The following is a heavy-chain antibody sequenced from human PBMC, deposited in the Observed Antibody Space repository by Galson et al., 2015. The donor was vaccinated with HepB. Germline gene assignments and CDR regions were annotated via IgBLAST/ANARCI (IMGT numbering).Heavy chain of an antibody. V-gene: IGHV1-3*01. CDR3: ARPSGDYYDSSGYYY. CDR2: INAGNGNT. CDR1: GYTFTSYA. D-gene: IGHD3-22*01. Sequence: SVKVSCKASGYTFTSYAMHWVRQAPGQRLEWMGWINAGNGNTKYSQKFQGRVTITRDTSASTAYMELSSLRSEDTAVYYCARPSGDYYDSSGYYYWGQGTLVTVSS. J-gene: IGHJ4*02.